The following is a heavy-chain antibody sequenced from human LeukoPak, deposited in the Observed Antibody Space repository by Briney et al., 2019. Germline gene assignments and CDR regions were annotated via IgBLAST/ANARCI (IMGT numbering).Heavy chain of an antibody. CDR2: IYNSGNT. CDR3: ARYRAFDI. J-gene: IGHJ3*02. CDR1: GGSISSYY. Sequence: SETLSLTCTVSGGSISSYYWSWIRQPPGEGLEWIGYIYNSGNTNYNPSLKSRVTISVDTSKNQFSLKLTSVTAADTAVYYCARYRAFDIWGRGTLVTVSS. V-gene: IGHV4-59*01.